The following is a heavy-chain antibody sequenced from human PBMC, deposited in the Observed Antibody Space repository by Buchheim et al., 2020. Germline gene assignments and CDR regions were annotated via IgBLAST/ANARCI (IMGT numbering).Heavy chain of an antibody. V-gene: IGHV3-30*01. J-gene: IGHJ6*02. D-gene: IGHD1-1*01. CDR2: ISYDGNDK. Sequence: QPQLLASGGGVVQPGMSLRLTCTGSGFLFSKSANHWVRQAPGKGREWVAVISYDGNDKYYADSVRGRFSISRDNSKNKRYLQMNSLRAEDTAVYYCASSFWGFQKLEPAKYYFGMDLWGQGTT. CDR3: ASSFWGFQKLEPAKYYFGMDL. CDR1: GFLFSKSA.